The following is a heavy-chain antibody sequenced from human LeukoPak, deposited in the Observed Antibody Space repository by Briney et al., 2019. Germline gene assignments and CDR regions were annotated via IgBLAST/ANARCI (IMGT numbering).Heavy chain of an antibody. D-gene: IGHD5-24*01. CDR2: INQDGSAN. CDR3: AKSSGTRDGYNPTFDY. J-gene: IGHJ4*02. Sequence: PGGSLRVSCATSGFTFSSHWMSWVRQARGKGLEWAANINQDGSANNYVDSVKGRFTISRDNAKNSLYLQMNSLRAEDTAVYYCAKSSGTRDGYNPTFDYWGQGTLVTVSS. CDR1: GFTFSSHW. V-gene: IGHV3-7*03.